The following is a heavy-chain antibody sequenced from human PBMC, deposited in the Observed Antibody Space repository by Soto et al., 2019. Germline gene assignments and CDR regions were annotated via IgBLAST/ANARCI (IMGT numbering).Heavy chain of an antibody. CDR2: INPYNGNT. D-gene: IGHD3-10*01. Sequence: ASVKVSCKPSGYTFTSYGINWVRQAPGQGLEWMGWINPYNGNTNYAQKLQGRVTMTTDSSTSTAYMELRSLRSDDTAVYYCARERAHITMFRGGSFDPWGQGTLVTVSS. CDR3: ARERAHITMFRGGSFDP. J-gene: IGHJ5*02. V-gene: IGHV1-18*01. CDR1: GYTFTSYG.